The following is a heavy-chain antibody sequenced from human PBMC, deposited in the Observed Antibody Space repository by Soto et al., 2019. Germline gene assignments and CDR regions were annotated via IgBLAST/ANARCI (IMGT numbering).Heavy chain of an antibody. CDR2: ISAYNGNT. CDR3: ARVFYQVPCCKWNDH. Sequence: QVQLVQSGGEVRESGASVKVSCKASGYTFFNYGISWVRQAPGQGLEWMGWISAYNGNTNYAEKFQGRVTMTTDTSKTKAYRELRSLRSDDTAVYYCARVFYQVPCCKWNDHWGQGTLVTVSS. J-gene: IGHJ4*01. V-gene: IGHV1-18*01. D-gene: IGHD1-20*01. CDR1: GYTFFNYG.